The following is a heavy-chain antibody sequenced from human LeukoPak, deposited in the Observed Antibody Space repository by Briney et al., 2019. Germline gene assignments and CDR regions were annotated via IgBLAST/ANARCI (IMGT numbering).Heavy chain of an antibody. Sequence: ASVKVSCRASGYTFTGYYMHRVRQAPGQGLEWMGLINPNSGGTNYAQKFQGRVTMTRDTSISTAFMELSRLRSDDTAVYYCARAENSYSSSSPFDYWGQGTLVTVSS. D-gene: IGHD6-6*01. CDR2: INPNSGGT. CDR1: GYTFTGYY. CDR3: ARAENSYSSSSPFDY. V-gene: IGHV1-2*02. J-gene: IGHJ4*02.